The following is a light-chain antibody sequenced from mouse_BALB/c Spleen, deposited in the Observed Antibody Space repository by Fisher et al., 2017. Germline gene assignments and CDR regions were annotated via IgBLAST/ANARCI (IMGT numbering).Light chain of an antibody. CDR3: HQRSSYRT. CDR1: SSVSY. Sequence: IVLTQTPALMSASPGEKVTMTCSASSSVSYMYWYQQKPRSSPKPWIYLTSNLASGVPARFSGSGSGTSYSLIISSMEAEDAATYYCHQRSSYRTFGGGTKLEIK. V-gene: IGKV4-68*01. J-gene: IGKJ1*01. CDR2: LTS.